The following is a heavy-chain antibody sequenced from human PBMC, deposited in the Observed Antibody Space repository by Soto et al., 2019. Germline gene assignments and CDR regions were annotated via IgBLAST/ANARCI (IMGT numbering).Heavy chain of an antibody. D-gene: IGHD6-19*01. CDR2: ISGSGGST. CDR3: ARRSSGWYFDY. CDR1: GFTFSSYA. Sequence: EVQLLESGGGLVQPGGSLRLSCAASGFTFSSYAMSWVRQAPGKGLEWVSVISGSGGSTYYADSVKGRITISRDNSKNTLYVQMNSLRAEDTAVYYCARRSSGWYFDYWGQGTLVTVSS. J-gene: IGHJ4*02. V-gene: IGHV3-23*01.